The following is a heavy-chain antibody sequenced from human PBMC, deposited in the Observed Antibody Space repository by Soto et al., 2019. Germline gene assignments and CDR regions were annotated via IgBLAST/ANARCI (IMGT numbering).Heavy chain of an antibody. D-gene: IGHD4-17*01. J-gene: IGHJ4*02. CDR2: IIPSYDRT. CDR1: GYTFTSFG. V-gene: IGHV1-18*04. Sequence: GASVKVPCKTSGYTFTSFGVSWVRQAPGQGLEWLGKIIPSYDRTNYAQKFQGRVTVTADTYTTTAYMELSSLRSDDTAVYYCARDPSNDYGGDTFDYWGQGTLVTVSS. CDR3: ARDPSNDYGGDTFDY.